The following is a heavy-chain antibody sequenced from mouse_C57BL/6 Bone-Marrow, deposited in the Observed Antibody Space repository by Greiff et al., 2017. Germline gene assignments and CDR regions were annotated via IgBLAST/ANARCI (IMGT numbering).Heavy chain of an antibody. D-gene: IGHD2-12*01. CDR3: VLGLRRDTYYARDY. J-gene: IGHJ4*01. CDR1: GYTFTSYW. V-gene: IGHV1-72*01. Sequence: QVQLQQPGAELVKPGASVKLSCKASGYTFTSYWMHWVKQRPGRGLEWIGRIDPNSGGTKYNEKFKSKATLTGDKPSSTAYMQLSSLTSEDSAVYYCVLGLRRDTYYARDYWGQGTSLTVST. CDR2: IDPNSGGT.